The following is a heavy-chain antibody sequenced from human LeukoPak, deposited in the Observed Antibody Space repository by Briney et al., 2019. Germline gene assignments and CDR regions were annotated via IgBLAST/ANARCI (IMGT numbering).Heavy chain of an antibody. J-gene: IGHJ4*02. D-gene: IGHD6-13*01. CDR2: ISYDGSNK. Sequence: GGSLRLSCAASGFTFSSYAMHWVRQAPGKGLEWVAVISYDGSNKYYADSVKGRFTISRDNAKNSLYLQMNSLRAEDTAVYYCARGGSSSWTKTDYWGQGTLVTVSS. V-gene: IGHV3-30-3*01. CDR1: GFTFSSYA. CDR3: ARGGSSSWTKTDY.